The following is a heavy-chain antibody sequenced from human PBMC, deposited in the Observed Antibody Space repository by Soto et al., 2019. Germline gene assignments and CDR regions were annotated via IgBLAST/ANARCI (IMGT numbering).Heavy chain of an antibody. CDR2: ISGSADST. Sequence: EVQLLESGGGFIHPGGSLRLSCAASGFSFSSFAMNWVRQAPGKGLEWVSIISGSADSTFYADYVKGRFTISRDNSKSTLYLQINSLRAEDTAVYYCAKTMGAMIYAISVYGMDVWGQGTTVTVSS. D-gene: IGHD2-8*01. V-gene: IGHV3-23*01. CDR1: GFSFSSFA. CDR3: AKTMGAMIYAISVYGMDV. J-gene: IGHJ6*02.